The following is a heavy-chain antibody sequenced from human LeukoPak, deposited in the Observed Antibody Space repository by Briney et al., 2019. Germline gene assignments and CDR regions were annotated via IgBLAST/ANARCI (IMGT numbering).Heavy chain of an antibody. CDR2: IRTTAEGAKYA. V-gene: IGHV3-48*02. Sequence: GGSLRLSCATSGFSFTDYPMNWVRQAPGRGLEWISNIRTTAEGAKYAYYADSVKGRVTISRDDGKNTLYLHMNNLRDDDTAVYYCATDQRYAFDYWGQGILVTVSS. J-gene: IGHJ4*02. D-gene: IGHD3-9*01. CDR1: GFSFTDYP. CDR3: ATDQRYAFDY.